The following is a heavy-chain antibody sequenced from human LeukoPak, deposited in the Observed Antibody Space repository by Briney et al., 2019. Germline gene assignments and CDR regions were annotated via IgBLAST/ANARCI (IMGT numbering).Heavy chain of an antibody. J-gene: IGHJ5*02. CDR3: AKGRLRDGYSYAS. CDR1: GGSISSGGYY. D-gene: IGHD5-24*01. Sequence: PSETLSLTCTVSGGSISSGGYYWSWIRQHPGKGLEWIGYIYYSGSTYYNPSLKSRVTISVDTSKNQFSLRLCSVTAADTAVYYCAKGRLRDGYSYASWGQGTLITVSS. CDR2: IYYSGST. V-gene: IGHV4-31*03.